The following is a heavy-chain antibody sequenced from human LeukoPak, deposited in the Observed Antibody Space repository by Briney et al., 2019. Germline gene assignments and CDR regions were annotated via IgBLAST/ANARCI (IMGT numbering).Heavy chain of an antibody. Sequence: SETLSLTCTVSGGSISSYYWSWIRQPPGKGLEWIGEINHSGSTNYNPSLKSRVTISVDTSKNQFSLKLSSVTAADTAVYYCARGTYYDFWSGYSYYFDYWGQGTLVTVSS. CDR3: ARGTYYDFWSGYSYYFDY. J-gene: IGHJ4*02. CDR2: INHSGST. D-gene: IGHD3-3*01. CDR1: GGSISSYY. V-gene: IGHV4-34*01.